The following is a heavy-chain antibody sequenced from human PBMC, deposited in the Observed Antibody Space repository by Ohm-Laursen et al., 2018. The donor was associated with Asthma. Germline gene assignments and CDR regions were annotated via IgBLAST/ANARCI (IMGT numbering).Heavy chain of an antibody. CDR2: INSVFATT. D-gene: IGHD2-15*01. V-gene: IGHV1-69*13. CDR1: GGTFSNYV. Sequence: ASVKVSCKSSGGTFSNYVIGWVRQAPGQGLEWMGGINSVFATTDYGQKFRGRVTITADESTATVYMELSSLRSDDTALYYCGRKQGSCITSTCYSLDFWGQGTLITVSS. CDR3: GRKQGSCITSTCYSLDF. J-gene: IGHJ4*02.